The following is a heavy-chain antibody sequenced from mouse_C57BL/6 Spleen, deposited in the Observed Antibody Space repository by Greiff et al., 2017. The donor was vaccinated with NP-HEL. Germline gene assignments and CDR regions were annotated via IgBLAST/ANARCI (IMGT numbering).Heavy chain of an antibody. D-gene: IGHD2-10*02. Sequence: VQLQQSGAELAKPGASVKLSCKASGYTFTSYWMHWVKQRPGQGLEWIGYINPSSGYTKYNQKFTGKATLTADKSSSTAYMQLSSLTYEDAAVYYCAREYGNHLGYFDVWGTGTTVTVSS. CDR2: INPSSGYT. J-gene: IGHJ1*03. V-gene: IGHV1-7*01. CDR1: GYTFTSYW. CDR3: AREYGNHLGYFDV.